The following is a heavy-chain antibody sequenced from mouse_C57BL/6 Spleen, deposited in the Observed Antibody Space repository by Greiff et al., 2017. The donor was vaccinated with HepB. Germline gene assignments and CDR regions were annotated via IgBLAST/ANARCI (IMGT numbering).Heavy chain of an antibody. CDR3: AREEGTGAAWFAY. D-gene: IGHD4-1*01. Sequence: QVQLQQPGAELVKPGASVKMSCKASGYTFTSYWITWVKQRPGQGLEWIGDIYPGSGSTNYNEKFKSKATLTVDTSSSTAYMQLSSLTAEDSAVYYCAREEGTGAAWFAYWGQGTLVTVSA. CDR1: GYTFTSYW. CDR2: IYPGSGST. V-gene: IGHV1-55*01. J-gene: IGHJ3*01.